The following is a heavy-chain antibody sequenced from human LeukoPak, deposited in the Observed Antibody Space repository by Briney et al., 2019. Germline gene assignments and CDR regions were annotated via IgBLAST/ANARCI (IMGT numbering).Heavy chain of an antibody. CDR1: GGSISSYY. CDR2: IYYSGST. Sequence: SETLSLTCTVSGGSISSYYWSWLRQPPGKGLEWIGYIYYSGSTKYNPSLKSRVSISVDTSKNQFSLKLSSVTAADTAVYDCARGAGAGYNLQPFDYWGQGTLVTVSS. V-gene: IGHV4-59*08. D-gene: IGHD5-24*01. CDR3: ARGAGAGYNLQPFDY. J-gene: IGHJ4*02.